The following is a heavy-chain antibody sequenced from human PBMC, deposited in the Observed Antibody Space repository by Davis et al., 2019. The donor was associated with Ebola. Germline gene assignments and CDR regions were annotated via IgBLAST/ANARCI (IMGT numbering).Heavy chain of an antibody. CDR3: ARGRAAAFARRLYSSSCEFDY. Sequence: PSETLSLTCTVSGGSISSGSYYWSWIRQPAGKGLEWIGHIYTSGSTNYNPSLKSRVTISVDTSKNQFSLKLSSVTAADTAVYYCARGRAAAFARRLYSSSCEFDYWGQGTLATVSS. V-gene: IGHV4-61*09. CDR1: GGSISSGSYY. CDR2: IYTSGST. D-gene: IGHD6-13*01. J-gene: IGHJ4*02.